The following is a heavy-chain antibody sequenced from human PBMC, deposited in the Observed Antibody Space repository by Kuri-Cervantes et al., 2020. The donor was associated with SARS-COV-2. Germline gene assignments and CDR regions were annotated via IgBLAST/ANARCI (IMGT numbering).Heavy chain of an antibody. D-gene: IGHD6-13*01. V-gene: IGHV3-13*05. CDR2: IGTAGDP. CDR1: GFTFSSYD. J-gene: IGHJ6*02. CDR3: AKDHGPYSRATAYYGMDV. Sequence: GESLKISCAASGFTFSSYDMHWVRQATGKGLEWVSAIGTAGDPYYPGSVKGRFTISRDNSKSTLYLQMNSLRAEDTAVYYCAKDHGPYSRATAYYGMDVWGQGTTVTVSS.